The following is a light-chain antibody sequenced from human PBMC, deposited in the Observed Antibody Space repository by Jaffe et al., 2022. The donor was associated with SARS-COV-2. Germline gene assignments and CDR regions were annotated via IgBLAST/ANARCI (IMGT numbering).Light chain of an antibody. Sequence: QSVLTQPPSASGTPGQRVTISCSGSSSNIGRNYVYWYQQLPGTAPKLLIYRSDQRPSGVPDRFSGSKSGTSASLAISGLRSEDEADYYCAAWDASLSAWVFGGGTKLTVL. CDR2: RSD. J-gene: IGLJ3*02. CDR1: SSNIGRNY. V-gene: IGLV1-47*01. CDR3: AAWDASLSAWV.